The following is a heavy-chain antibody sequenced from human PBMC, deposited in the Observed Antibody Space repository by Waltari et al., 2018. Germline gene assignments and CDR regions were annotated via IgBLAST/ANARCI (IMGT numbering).Heavy chain of an antibody. CDR2: IYTSGST. CDR3: ARDRPDYYDSSGYSSGGTDY. CDR1: GGSISSGSYY. Sequence: QVQLQESGPGLVKPSQTLSLTCTVSGGSISSGSYYWSWLRQPAGKGLEWIGRIYTSGSTNYNPSLKSRVTISVDTAKNQFSLKLSSVTAADTAVYYCARDRPDYYDSSGYSSGGTDYWGQGTLVTVSS. V-gene: IGHV4-61*02. J-gene: IGHJ4*02. D-gene: IGHD3-22*01.